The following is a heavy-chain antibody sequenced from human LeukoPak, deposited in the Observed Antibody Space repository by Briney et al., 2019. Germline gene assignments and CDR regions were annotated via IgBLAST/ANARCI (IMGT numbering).Heavy chain of an antibody. J-gene: IGHJ6*04. Sequence: GGSLRLSCAASGFTFSSYEMNWVRQAPGKGLEWVSYISSSGSTIYYADSVKRRFTISRDNAKNSLYLQMNSLRAEDTAVYYGAEFLITMIGGVWGKGTTVTISS. V-gene: IGHV3-48*03. CDR2: ISSSGSTI. CDR1: GFTFSSYE. D-gene: IGHD3-10*02. CDR3: AEFLITMIGGV.